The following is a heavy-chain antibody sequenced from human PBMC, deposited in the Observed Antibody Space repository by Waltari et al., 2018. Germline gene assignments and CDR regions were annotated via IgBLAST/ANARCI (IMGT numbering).Heavy chain of an antibody. Sequence: QVQLVQSGAEVKKPGASVKVSCKVSGYTLTELSMHWVRQAPGKGLEWMGGFDPEDGETIYAQKFQGRVTMTEDTSISTAYMELSRLRSDDTAVYYCARDSSGWYYFDYWGQGTLVTVSS. D-gene: IGHD6-19*01. CDR3: ARDSSGWYYFDY. V-gene: IGHV1-24*01. CDR2: FDPEDGET. J-gene: IGHJ4*02. CDR1: GYTLTELS.